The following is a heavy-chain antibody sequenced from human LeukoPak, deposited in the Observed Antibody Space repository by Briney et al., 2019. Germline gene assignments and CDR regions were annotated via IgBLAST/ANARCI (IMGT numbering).Heavy chain of an antibody. CDR1: GGSISSGDYY. CDR3: SRSQAAAQPFDI. J-gene: IGHJ3*02. D-gene: IGHD6-13*01. Sequence: PSETLSLTCTVSGGSISSGDYYWSWLRQPPGKGLEWIGYIYHSGSTYYNPSLKSRVTISVDRSKNQFSLKLSSLTAADTAVYYCSRSQAAAQPFDIWGQGTMVTVSS. V-gene: IGHV4-30-2*01. CDR2: IYHSGST.